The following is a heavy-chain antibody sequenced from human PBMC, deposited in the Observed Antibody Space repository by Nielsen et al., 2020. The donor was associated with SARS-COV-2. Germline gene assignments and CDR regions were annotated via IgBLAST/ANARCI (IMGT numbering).Heavy chain of an antibody. V-gene: IGHV3-48*03. CDR1: GFTFSSFA. D-gene: IGHD5-24*01. CDR3: AREGRKLPLDY. J-gene: IGHJ4*02. CDR2: ISSSGYT. Sequence: GESLKISCAASGFTFSSFALHWVRQAPGKGLEWVSYISSSGYTNYVDSVKGRFTISRDNAKNSLYLQMNSLRAEDTAVYYCAREGRKLPLDYWGQGTLVTVSS.